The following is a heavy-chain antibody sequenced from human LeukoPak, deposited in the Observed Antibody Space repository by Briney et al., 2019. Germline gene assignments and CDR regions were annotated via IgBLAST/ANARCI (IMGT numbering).Heavy chain of an antibody. CDR3: ARDATIAADQFDY. CDR2: INPNSGGT. D-gene: IGHD6-13*01. V-gene: IGHV1-2*02. Sequence: ASVKVSCKASGYTFTGYYMHWVRQAPGQGLEWMGWINPNSGGTNYAQKFQGRVTMTRDTSISTAYMELSRLRSDDTDVYYCARDATIAADQFDYWGQGTLVTVSS. J-gene: IGHJ4*02. CDR1: GYTFTGYY.